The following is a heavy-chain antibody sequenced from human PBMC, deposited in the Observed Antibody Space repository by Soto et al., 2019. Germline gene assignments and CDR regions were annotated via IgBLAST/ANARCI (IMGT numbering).Heavy chain of an antibody. CDR2: ISAYDGNT. J-gene: IGHJ4*02. CDR3: ARVPATAYSSSSFDY. V-gene: IGHV1-18*04. D-gene: IGHD6-6*01. CDR1: GYSFTTYG. Sequence: ASVKVSCKASGYSFTTYGITWVRQAPGQGLEWMGWISAYDGNTNYAQKVQGRVSMTTDSSTSTAYMELRSLRSDDTAVYYCARVPATAYSSSSFDYWGQGTLVTVSS.